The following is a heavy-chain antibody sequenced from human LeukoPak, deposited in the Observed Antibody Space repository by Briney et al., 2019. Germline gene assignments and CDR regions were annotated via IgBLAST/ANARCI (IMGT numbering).Heavy chain of an antibody. Sequence: SETLSLTCTVSGGSISSYYWSWIRQPPGKGLEWIGYIYYSGSTNYNPSLKSRVTISVDTSKNQFSLKLSSVTAADTAVYYCARGTTANYYYYYGMDVWGQGTTVTVSS. D-gene: IGHD1-14*01. J-gene: IGHJ6*02. CDR1: GGSISSYY. V-gene: IGHV4-59*01. CDR2: IYYSGST. CDR3: ARGTTANYYYYYGMDV.